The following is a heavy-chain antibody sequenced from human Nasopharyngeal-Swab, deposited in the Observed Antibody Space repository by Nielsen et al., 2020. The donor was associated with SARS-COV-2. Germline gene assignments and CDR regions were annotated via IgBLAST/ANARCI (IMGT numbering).Heavy chain of an antibody. CDR3: ARDQGYMDV. CDR1: GFTFSSYG. Sequence: GSLKISCAASGFTFSSYGMHWVRQAPGKGLEWVAVIWYDGSNKYYADSVKGRFTISRDNSKNTLYLQMNSLRAEDTAVYYCARDQGYMDVWGKGTTVTVSS. J-gene: IGHJ6*03. CDR2: IWYDGSNK. V-gene: IGHV3-33*01.